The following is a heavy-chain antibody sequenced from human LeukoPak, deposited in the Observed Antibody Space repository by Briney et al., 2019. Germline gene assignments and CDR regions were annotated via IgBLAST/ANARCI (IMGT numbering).Heavy chain of an antibody. CDR3: ARDRLAARTLDY. V-gene: IGHV4-61*02. CDR1: GDSISSGDYY. J-gene: IGHJ4*02. Sequence: TSETLSLTCTVSGDSISSGDYYWSWIRQPAGKGLEWIGRISSSGSTYYNPSLKSRVTISVDTSKNQFSLKLSSVTAADTAVYYCARDRLAARTLDYWGQGTLVTVSS. CDR2: ISSSGST. D-gene: IGHD6-6*01.